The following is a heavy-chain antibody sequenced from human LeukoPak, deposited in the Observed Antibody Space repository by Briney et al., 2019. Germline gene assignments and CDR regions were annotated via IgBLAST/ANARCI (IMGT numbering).Heavy chain of an antibody. CDR2: IKQDGSEK. D-gene: IGHD2-15*01. V-gene: IGHV3-7*01. J-gene: IGHJ4*02. CDR1: GFTFSSYW. Sequence: GGSLSLSCAASGFTFSSYWMSWVRQAPGKGLEWVANIKQDGSEKYYVDSVKGRFTISRDNAKNSLYLQMNSLRAEDTAVYYCAREDCSGGSCYSGFADYWGQGTLVTVSS. CDR3: AREDCSGGSCYSGFADY.